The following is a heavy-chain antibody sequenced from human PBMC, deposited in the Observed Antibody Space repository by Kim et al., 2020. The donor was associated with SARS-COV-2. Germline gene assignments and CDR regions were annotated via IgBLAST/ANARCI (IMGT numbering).Heavy chain of an antibody. J-gene: IGHJ6*02. V-gene: IGHV3-74*01. CDR2: INSDGSAT. CDR1: GFTFSDYW. Sequence: GGSLRLFCAASGFTFSDYWMYWVRQAPGKGLVWVSRINSDGSATGYADSVKGRFTISRDNAKNTLFLQMNSLRAEDTAVYYCARNLADGMDVWGQGTTVTVSS. CDR3: ARNLADGMDV.